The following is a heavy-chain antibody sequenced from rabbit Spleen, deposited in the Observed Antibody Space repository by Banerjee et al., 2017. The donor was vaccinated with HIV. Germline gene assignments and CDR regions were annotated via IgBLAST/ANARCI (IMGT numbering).Heavy chain of an antibody. Sequence: QEHLKESGGDLVKPGASLTLTYIASGVSFSGDSYMCWVRQAPGKGPEWIACINTATAKAVYANWAKGRFTISRSTNQNTVTLQMTSLTDADTATYFCARNWYTGNTYRLYAFNLWGQGTLVTVS. CDR2: INTATAKA. V-gene: IGHV1S43*01. CDR1: GVSFSGDSY. D-gene: IGHD8-1*01. CDR3: ARNWYTGNTYRLYAFNL. J-gene: IGHJ4*01.